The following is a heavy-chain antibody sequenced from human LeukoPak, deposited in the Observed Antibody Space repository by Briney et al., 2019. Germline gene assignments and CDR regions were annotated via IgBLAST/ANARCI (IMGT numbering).Heavy chain of an antibody. D-gene: IGHD5-18*01. J-gene: IGHJ4*02. V-gene: IGHV4-31*03. Sequence: PETLSLTCTVSGGFISGSGHYWTWTRQHPGEGLEWLGFTYPGGTIYSKPSLSGRLTVSADRSKNLMSLKLSSVTAADTAVYYCARGGDTAKGGDSWGQGTLVIISS. CDR1: GGFISGSGHY. CDR3: ARGGDTAKGGDS. CDR2: TYPGGTI.